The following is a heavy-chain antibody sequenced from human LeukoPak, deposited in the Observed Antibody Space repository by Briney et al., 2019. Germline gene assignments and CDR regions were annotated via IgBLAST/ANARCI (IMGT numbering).Heavy chain of an antibody. CDR1: GGSVSSSSW. CDR3: ARGPRGPGGFDI. D-gene: IGHD3-10*01. J-gene: IGHJ3*02. Sequence: SETLSLTCAVSGGSVSSSSWWSWVRQPPGKGLEWIGEIYHSGSTNYNPSLKSRVTISVDKSKNQFSLKLSSVTAADTAVYYCARGPRGPGGFDIWGQGTMVTVSS. V-gene: IGHV4-4*02. CDR2: IYHSGST.